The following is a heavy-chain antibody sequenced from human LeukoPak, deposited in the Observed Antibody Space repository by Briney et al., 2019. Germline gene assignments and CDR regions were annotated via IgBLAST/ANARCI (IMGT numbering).Heavy chain of an antibody. V-gene: IGHV3-48*03. CDR2: ISSSGSTI. CDR1: GFTFSSYE. J-gene: IGHJ6*03. Sequence: GGSLRLSCAASGFTFSSYEMNWVRQAPGKGLEWVSYISSSGSTIYYADSVKGRFTISRDNAKNSLYLQMNSLRAEDTAVYYCARARGGWYFVGYMDVWGKGTTVTISS. D-gene: IGHD6-19*01. CDR3: ARARGGWYFVGYMDV.